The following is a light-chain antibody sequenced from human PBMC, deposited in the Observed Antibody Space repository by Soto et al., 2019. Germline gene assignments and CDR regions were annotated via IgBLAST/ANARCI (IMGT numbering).Light chain of an antibody. J-gene: IGLJ1*01. CDR1: SSDVGGYNY. V-gene: IGLV2-11*01. Sequence: QSALTQPRSVSGSPGQSVTISCTGTSSDVGGYNYVSWYQQHPVKAPKLMIYVVSKRPSGVPDRFSGSKSGNTASLTISGLKAEDEADYYCCLYAGSYTHVFGTGTKLTVL. CDR2: VVS. CDR3: CLYAGSYTHV.